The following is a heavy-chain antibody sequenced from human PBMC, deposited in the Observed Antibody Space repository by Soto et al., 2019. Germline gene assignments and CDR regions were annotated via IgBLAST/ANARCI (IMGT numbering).Heavy chain of an antibody. D-gene: IGHD5-12*01. CDR1: GGTFSSYA. CDR3: ARGLVDIVATGPFDY. Sequence: ASVKVSCKASGGTFSSYAISWVRQAPGQGLEWMGGIIPIFGTANYAQKFQGRVTITADESTSTAYMELSSLRSEDTAVYYCARGLVDIVATGPFDYWGQGTLVTVSS. J-gene: IGHJ4*02. CDR2: IIPIFGTA. V-gene: IGHV1-69*13.